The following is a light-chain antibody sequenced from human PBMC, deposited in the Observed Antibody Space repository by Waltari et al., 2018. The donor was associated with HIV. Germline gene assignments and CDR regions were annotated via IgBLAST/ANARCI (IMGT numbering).Light chain of an antibody. V-gene: IGLV2-14*01. CDR3: SSYTSSISYV. Sequence: QSALTQPASVSGSPGQSITISCTGTSRAVGGYNYVSWYQQHPGKAPKLMIYEVSNRPSGVSNRFSGSKSGNTASLTISGLQAEDEADYYCSSYTSSISYVFGTGTKVTVL. CDR1: SRAVGGYNY. CDR2: EVS. J-gene: IGLJ1*01.